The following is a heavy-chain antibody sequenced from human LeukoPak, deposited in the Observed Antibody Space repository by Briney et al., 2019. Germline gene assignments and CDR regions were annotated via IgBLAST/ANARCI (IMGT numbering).Heavy chain of an antibody. CDR1: GFTFDDYG. V-gene: IGHV3-20*03. CDR3: GGATNLDCLYHFDS. J-gene: IGHJ4*02. CDR2: INWNGGST. D-gene: IGHD3/OR15-3a*01. Sequence: GGSLRLSFAASGFTFDDYGMSWVRQAPGKGLEWVSGINWNGGSTGYADSVKGRFTISRDNAKNSLYLQMNSLRAEDTALYYCGGATNLDCLYHFDSWAREPWSPSPQ.